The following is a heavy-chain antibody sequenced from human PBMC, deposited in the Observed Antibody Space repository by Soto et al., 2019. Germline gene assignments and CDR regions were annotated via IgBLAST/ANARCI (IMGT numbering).Heavy chain of an antibody. CDR3: AKRGSSSTFDY. D-gene: IGHD6-6*01. V-gene: IGHV3-23*01. CDR1: GFTFSSYA. J-gene: IGHJ4*02. Sequence: GGSLRLSCAASGFTFSSYAMSWVRQAPGKGLEWVSVISGSDDSTYYADSVKGRFTISRDNSKNTLYLQMNSLRGEDTAVYYCAKRGSSSTFDYWGQGTLVTVSS. CDR2: ISGSDDST.